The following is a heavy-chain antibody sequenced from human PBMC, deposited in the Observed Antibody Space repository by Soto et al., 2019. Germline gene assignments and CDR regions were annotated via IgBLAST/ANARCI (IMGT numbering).Heavy chain of an antibody. Sequence: EVQLVESGGGLVQPGGSLRLSCAASGFTFSTYWMHWVRQAPGKGLVWVSVINSDGSSTTYADSVKGRFTISRDNAKNTFYLEVNSLRAEDTAMYYCVTVNTRGARYFDLWGRGSLVTVSS. V-gene: IGHV3-74*01. CDR1: GFTFSTYW. J-gene: IGHJ2*01. CDR3: VTVNTRGARYFDL. CDR2: INSDGSST. D-gene: IGHD2-2*01.